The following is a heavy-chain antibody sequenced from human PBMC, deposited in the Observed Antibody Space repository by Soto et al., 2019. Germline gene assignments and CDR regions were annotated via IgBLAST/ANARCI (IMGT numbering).Heavy chain of an antibody. CDR1: GGSISSYY. Sequence: ASETLSLTCTVSGGSISSYYWSWIRQPPGKGLEWIGYIYYSGSTNYNPSLKSRVTISVDTSKNQFSLKLSSVTAADTAVYYCARVEVDYYYYGMDVWGQGTTVTVSS. CDR2: IYYSGST. V-gene: IGHV4-59*01. J-gene: IGHJ6*02. CDR3: ARVEVDYYYYGMDV.